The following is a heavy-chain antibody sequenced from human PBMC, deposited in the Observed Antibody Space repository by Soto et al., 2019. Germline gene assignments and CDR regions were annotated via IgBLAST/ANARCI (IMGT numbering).Heavy chain of an antibody. J-gene: IGHJ3*02. V-gene: IGHV1-46*01. CDR3: ARAARSYCTNGVCYHQNAFDI. Sequence: QVQLVQSGAEVKKPGASVKVSCKASGYTFTSYYMHWVRQAPGQGLEWMGIINPSGGSTSYAQKVQGRVTMTRDTSTSAVYMELSSLRSEDTAVYYCARAARSYCTNGVCYHQNAFDIWGHGTMVTVSS. CDR2: INPSGGST. D-gene: IGHD2-8*01. CDR1: GYTFTSYY.